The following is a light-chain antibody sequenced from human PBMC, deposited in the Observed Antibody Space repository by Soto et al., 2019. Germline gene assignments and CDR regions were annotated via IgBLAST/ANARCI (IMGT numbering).Light chain of an antibody. V-gene: IGLV2-14*01. CDR1: SSDVGGYNY. CDR2: DVS. CDR3: SSYTSSSTLEGV. Sequence: QSVLTQPASVSGSRGQSITISCTGTSSDVGGYNYVSWYQQHPGKAPKLMIYDVSNRPSGVSNRFSGSKSGNTASLTISGLQAEDEADYYCSSYTSSSTLEGVFGTGTKVTVL. J-gene: IGLJ1*01.